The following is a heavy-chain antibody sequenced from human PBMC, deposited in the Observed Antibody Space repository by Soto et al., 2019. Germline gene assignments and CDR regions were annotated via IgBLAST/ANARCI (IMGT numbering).Heavy chain of an antibody. Sequence: PGGSLRLSCAASGFTFSSYGMHWVRQAPGKGLEWVAVIWYDGSNKYYADSVKGRFTISRDNSKNTLYLQMNSLRAEDTAVYYCAREPFGWYNAFDIWGQGTMVTVSS. CDR2: IWYDGSNK. D-gene: IGHD6-19*01. CDR1: GFTFSSYG. J-gene: IGHJ3*02. V-gene: IGHV3-33*01. CDR3: AREPFGWYNAFDI.